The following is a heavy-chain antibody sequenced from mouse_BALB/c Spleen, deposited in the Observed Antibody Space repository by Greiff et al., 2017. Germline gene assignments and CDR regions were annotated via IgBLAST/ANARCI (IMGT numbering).Heavy chain of an antibody. Sequence: EVMLVESGAELVKPGASVKLSCTASGFNIKDTYMHWVKQRPEQGLEWIGRIDPANGNTKYDPKFQGKATITADTSSNTAYLQLSSLTSEDTAVYYCARESGAYGYDGLGAMDYWGQGTSVTVSS. CDR2: IDPANGNT. CDR3: ARESGAYGYDGLGAMDY. J-gene: IGHJ4*01. V-gene: IGHV14-3*02. D-gene: IGHD2-2*01. CDR1: GFNIKDTY.